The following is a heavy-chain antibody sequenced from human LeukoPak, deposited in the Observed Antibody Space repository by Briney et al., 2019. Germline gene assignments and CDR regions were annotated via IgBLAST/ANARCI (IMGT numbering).Heavy chain of an antibody. CDR3: ARHLCSGGSCYLSGRAGY. CDR1: GYSFTSYW. V-gene: IGHV5-51*01. CDR2: IYPGDSDT. J-gene: IGHJ4*02. D-gene: IGHD2-15*01. Sequence: GESLKISCKGSGYSFTSYWIGWVRQMPGKGLEWMGIIYPGDSDTRYSPSFRGQVTISADKSISTAYLQWSSLKAPDTAMYYCARHLCSGGSCYLSGRAGYWGQGTLVTVSS.